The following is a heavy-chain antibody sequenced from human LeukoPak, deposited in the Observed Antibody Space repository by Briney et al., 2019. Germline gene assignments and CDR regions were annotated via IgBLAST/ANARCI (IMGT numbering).Heavy chain of an antibody. CDR3: ARAYDSSSSFDY. J-gene: IGHJ4*02. V-gene: IGHV3-21*01. CDR1: GFTFSSYS. D-gene: IGHD3-22*01. Sequence: GGSLRLSCAASGFTFSSYSMNWVRQAPGKGLEWVSSISINRSYMYYTDSVRGRFTISRDNAKNSLSLQMNSLRAEDTAVYYCARAYDSSSSFDYWGQGTLVTVSS. CDR2: ISINRSYM.